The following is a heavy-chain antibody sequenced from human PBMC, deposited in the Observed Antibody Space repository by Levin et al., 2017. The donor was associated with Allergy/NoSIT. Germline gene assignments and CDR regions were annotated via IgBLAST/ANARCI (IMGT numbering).Heavy chain of an antibody. CDR3: ARVNGDYVRDYNWFDP. V-gene: IGHV1-8*01. D-gene: IGHD4-17*01. J-gene: IGHJ5*02. CDR2: MNPNSGNT. CDR1: GYTFTSYD. Sequence: GESLKISCKASGYTFTSYDINWVRQATGQGLEWMGWMNPNSGNTGYAQKFQGRVTMTRNTSISTAYMELSSLRSEDTAVYYCARVNGDYVRDYNWFDPWGQGTLVTVSS.